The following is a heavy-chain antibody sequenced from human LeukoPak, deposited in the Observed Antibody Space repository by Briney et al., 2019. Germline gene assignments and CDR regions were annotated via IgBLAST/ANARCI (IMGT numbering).Heavy chain of an antibody. CDR3: TCHSGWSGPSE. CDR2: IYHSGST. V-gene: IGHV4-38-2*02. D-gene: IGHD6-19*01. J-gene: IGHJ4*02. CDR1: GYSISSGYY. Sequence: SETLSLTCTVSGYSISSGYYWGWIRQRPGKGLEWIGSIYHSGSTYYNPSLKSRVTISVDTSKNQFSLKLSSVTAADTAVYYCTCHSGWSGPSEWGQGTLVIVSS.